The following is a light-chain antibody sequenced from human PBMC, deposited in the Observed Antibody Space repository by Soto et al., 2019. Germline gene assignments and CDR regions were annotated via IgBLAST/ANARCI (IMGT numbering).Light chain of an antibody. CDR1: QGISNY. CDR3: QNYNSAPQIT. J-gene: IGKJ5*01. Sequence: IEMTQSPSSLTASFGDRVTVTCRASQGISNYLAWYQQKPGKVPQLLIYAASTLQSGVPSRFIGRGSGTDFTLTISSLQHEDVATYYCQNYNSAPQITFGQGTRLEIK. CDR2: AAS. V-gene: IGKV1-27*01.